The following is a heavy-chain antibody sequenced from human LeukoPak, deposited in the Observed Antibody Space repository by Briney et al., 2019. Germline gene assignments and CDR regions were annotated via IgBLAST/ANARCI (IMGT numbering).Heavy chain of an antibody. CDR1: GDSISSGVYY. J-gene: IGHJ4*02. V-gene: IGHV4-31*03. CDR3: ARERLLRYDY. CDR2: IYNSGNT. Sequence: SETLSLTCTVSGDSISSGVYYWSWLRQHPGKGLEFIGYIYNSGNTYYNPSLKSRLFISVDTSKNQFSLKLSSVSAADTALYYCARERLLRYDYWGQGTLVTVSS. D-gene: IGHD2-21*01.